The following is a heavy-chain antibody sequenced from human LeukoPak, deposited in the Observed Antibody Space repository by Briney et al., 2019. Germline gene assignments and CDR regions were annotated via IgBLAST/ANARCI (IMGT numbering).Heavy chain of an antibody. CDR1: GFTFSTNA. CDR2: ISGSGGNT. D-gene: IGHD4-17*01. CDR3: AKSIYGDFDAFDV. V-gene: IGHV3-23*01. J-gene: IGHJ3*01. Sequence: GGSLRLSCAASGFTFSTNAMSWVRLAPGKGLEWVSAISGSGGNTYYADSVKGRFTISRDNSKNMLFLQMSSLRAEDTAIYYCAKSIYGDFDAFDVWGQGTMVTVSS.